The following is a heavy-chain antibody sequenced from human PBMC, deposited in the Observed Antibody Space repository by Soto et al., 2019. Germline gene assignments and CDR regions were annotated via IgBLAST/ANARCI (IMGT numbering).Heavy chain of an antibody. J-gene: IGHJ4*02. CDR3: AREAGVLSPAAHHSRFDS. CDR2: ISPYSGYT. V-gene: IGHV1-18*01. D-gene: IGHD2-2*01. CDR1: GYSFMKYG. Sequence: ASVKVSCKGFGYSFMKYGINWVRQAPGQGLEWVGWISPYSGYTHSAQKFHGRLTLTTDTAASAAYMELRILRSADTALYYCAREAGVLSPAAHHSRFDSWGQGTLVTFTS.